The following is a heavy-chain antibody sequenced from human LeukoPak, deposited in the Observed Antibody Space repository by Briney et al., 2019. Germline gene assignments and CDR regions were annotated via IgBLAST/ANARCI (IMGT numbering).Heavy chain of an antibody. J-gene: IGHJ4*02. D-gene: IGHD5-24*01. CDR3: ARHWGDGYNRYYFDC. Sequence: SETLSLTCTVSGGSISSYYWSWIRQPPGKGLEWIGYIYYSGSTNYNPSLKSRVTISVDTSKNQFSLKLSSVTAADTAVYYCARHWGDGYNRYYFDCWGQGTLVTVSS. CDR2: IYYSGST. CDR1: GGSISSYY. V-gene: IGHV4-59*08.